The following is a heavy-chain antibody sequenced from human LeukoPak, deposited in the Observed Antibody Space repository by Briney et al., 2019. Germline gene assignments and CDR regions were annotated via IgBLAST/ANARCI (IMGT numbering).Heavy chain of an antibody. CDR1: GYTFTSYD. V-gene: IGHV1-8*01. J-gene: IGHJ3*02. Sequence: ASVKVSCKASGYTFTSYDINWVRQATGQGLEWMGWMNPNSGNTGYAQKFQGRVTMTRNTSISTAYMELSSLRSEDTAVYYCARGPKDYDTLTGYYGDAFDIWGQGTMVTVSS. D-gene: IGHD3-9*01. CDR2: MNPNSGNT. CDR3: ARGPKDYDTLTGYYGDAFDI.